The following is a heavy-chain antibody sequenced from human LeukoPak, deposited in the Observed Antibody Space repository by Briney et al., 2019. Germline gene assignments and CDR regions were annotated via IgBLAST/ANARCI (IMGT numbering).Heavy chain of an antibody. J-gene: IGHJ3*02. D-gene: IGHD5-24*01. CDR2: IGSSGGSR. Sequence: GGSLRLSCAASGFTFSSYEMDWVRRAPGKGLEWVSYIGSSGGSRYYADSVKGRFTSSRDNAKNSLYLQMNSLRVEDTAVYYCAREDGDAFGIWGQGTMVSVSS. V-gene: IGHV3-48*03. CDR1: GFTFSSYE. CDR3: AREDGDAFGI.